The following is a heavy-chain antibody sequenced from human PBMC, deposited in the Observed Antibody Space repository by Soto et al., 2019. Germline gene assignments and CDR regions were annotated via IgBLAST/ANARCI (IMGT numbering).Heavy chain of an antibody. CDR1: GGTFSGYA. D-gene: IGHD2-8*01. CDR3: AILLGYCTNGVCPRRLDDYYGMDV. V-gene: IGHV1-69*13. CDR2: IIPIFGTA. J-gene: IGHJ6*02. Sequence: SVKVSCKASGGTFSGYAISWVRQAPGQWLEWMGGIIPIFGTANYAQKFQGRVTITADESTSTAYMELSSLRSEDTAVYYCAILLGYCTNGVCPRRLDDYYGMDVWGQGTTVTVSS.